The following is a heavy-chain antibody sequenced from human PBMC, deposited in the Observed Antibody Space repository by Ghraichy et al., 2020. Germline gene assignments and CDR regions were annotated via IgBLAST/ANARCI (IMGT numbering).Heavy chain of an antibody. V-gene: IGHV1-2*02. D-gene: IGHD3-10*01. CDR1: GYTFTGYY. Sequence: ASVKVSCKASGYTFTGYYMHWVRQAPGQGLEWMGWINPNSGGTNYAQKFQGRVTMTRDTSISTAYMELSRLRSDDTAVYYCAREVTHSLYYCGMDVWGQGTTVTVSS. J-gene: IGHJ6*02. CDR3: AREVTHSLYYCGMDV. CDR2: INPNSGGT.